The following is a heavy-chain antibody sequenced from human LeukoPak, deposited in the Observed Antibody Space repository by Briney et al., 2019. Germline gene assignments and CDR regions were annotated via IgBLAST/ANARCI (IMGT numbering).Heavy chain of an antibody. J-gene: IGHJ4*02. D-gene: IGHD6-13*01. CDR2: IYTSGSA. CDR1: GGSISSYY. V-gene: IGHV4-4*07. Sequence: SETLSLTRTVSGGSISSYYWSWIRQPAGKGLEWIGRIYTSGSANYNPSLKSRVTMSVDTSKNQFSLKLSSVTAADTAVYYCARGAFVAAAGRGGFDYWGQGTLVTVSS. CDR3: ARGAFVAAAGRGGFDY.